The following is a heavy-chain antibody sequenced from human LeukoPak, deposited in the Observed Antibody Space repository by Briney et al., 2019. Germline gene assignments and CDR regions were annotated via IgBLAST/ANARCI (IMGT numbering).Heavy chain of an antibody. CDR1: GASVSTSH. D-gene: IGHD2/OR15-2a*01. CDR2: LSYTGKT. Sequence: SETLSLTCVVSGASVSTSHWNWIRQLPGKGLEWIGCLSYTGKTDYNPSLASRVTISLGTSKNQVSLKLRSVTAADRAVYYCSEGYFEPFDHWGQGTLVTVSS. CDR3: SEGYFEPFDH. J-gene: IGHJ4*02. V-gene: IGHV4-59*02.